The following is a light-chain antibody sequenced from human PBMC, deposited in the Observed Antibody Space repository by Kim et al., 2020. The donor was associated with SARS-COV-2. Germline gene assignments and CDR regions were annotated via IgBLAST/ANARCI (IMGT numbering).Light chain of an antibody. CDR3: QKCDSAPWT. CDR2: AAS. CDR1: QDISNY. Sequence: DIQMTQSPSSLSASVGDRVTITCRASQDISNYLAWFQLKPGKAPKLLIYAASALQPGVPSRFSGSGSGSDCTLTVTSLQPEDVATYYCQKCDSAPWTFGQGTKVEIK. J-gene: IGKJ1*01. V-gene: IGKV1-27*01.